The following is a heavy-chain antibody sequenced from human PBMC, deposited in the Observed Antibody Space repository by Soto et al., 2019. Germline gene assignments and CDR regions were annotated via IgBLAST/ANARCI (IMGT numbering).Heavy chain of an antibody. CDR2: IYYSGST. J-gene: IGHJ6*03. D-gene: IGHD2-2*01. Sequence: SETLSLTCTVSGGSISSSSYYWGWIRQPPGKGLEWIGSIYYSGSTYYNPSLKSRVTISVDTSKNQFSLKLSSVTAADTAVYYCARVDCCSRSGYYYYYMDVWGQGTTVTVSS. V-gene: IGHV4-39*01. CDR3: ARVDCCSRSGYYYYYMDV. CDR1: GGSISSSSYY.